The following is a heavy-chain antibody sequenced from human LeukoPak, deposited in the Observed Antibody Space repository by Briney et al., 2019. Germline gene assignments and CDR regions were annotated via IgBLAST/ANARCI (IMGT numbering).Heavy chain of an antibody. D-gene: IGHD4-11*01. CDR1: GYMFTGHY. J-gene: IGHJ3*01. V-gene: IGHV1-2*02. Sequence: ASVKVSCKASGYMFTGHYMHWVRQAPGQGLEFLAWVKGDSGIPKYAQKFQGRVTLTRDTSISTAYMELTELTSDDTAVYYCARELQYSREGYAFDLWGQGAMVTVSS. CDR2: VKGDSGIP. CDR3: ARELQYSREGYAFDL.